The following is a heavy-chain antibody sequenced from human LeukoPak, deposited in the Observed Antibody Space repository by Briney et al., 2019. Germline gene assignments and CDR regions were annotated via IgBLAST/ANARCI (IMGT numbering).Heavy chain of an antibody. Sequence: GGSLRLSCAASGFTFSSYSMNWVRQAPGKGLEWVSSISSSRSYIYYADSVKGRFTISRDNAKNSLYLQMNSLRAEDTAVYYCARDRGWSGGRPSDYWGQGTLVTVSS. CDR1: GFTFSSYS. J-gene: IGHJ4*02. D-gene: IGHD3-3*01. CDR3: ARDRGWSGGRPSDY. CDR2: ISSSRSYI. V-gene: IGHV3-21*01.